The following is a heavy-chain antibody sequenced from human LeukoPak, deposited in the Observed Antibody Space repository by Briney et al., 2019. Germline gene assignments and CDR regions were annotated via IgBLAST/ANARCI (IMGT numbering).Heavy chain of an antibody. V-gene: IGHV3-74*01. J-gene: IGHJ6*03. CDR2: NTEASST. Sequence: PGGSLRLSCAASGFTFSSYWMHWVRQAPGKGLVWVSRNTEASSTSYADSVKGRFTISRDNAKNTLYLQMNSLRPEDTAVYYCARDYDRYYMDVWGKGTTVTVSS. CDR3: ARDYDRYYMDV. D-gene: IGHD3-3*01. CDR1: GFTFSSYW.